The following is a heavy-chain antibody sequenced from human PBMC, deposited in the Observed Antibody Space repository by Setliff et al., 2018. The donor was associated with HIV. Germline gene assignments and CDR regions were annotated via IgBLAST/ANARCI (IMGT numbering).Heavy chain of an antibody. Sequence: ASVKVSCKASGYTFSNYDINWVRQATGQGLEWMGWMNPKSGNSGHAQKFQGRITMTRNTSITTAYMELISLKSEDAAVYYCARGRYSSGLTDYWGQGTLVTVSS. V-gene: IGHV1-8*02. CDR1: GYTFSNYD. D-gene: IGHD6-19*01. J-gene: IGHJ4*02. CDR2: MNPKSGNS. CDR3: ARGRYSSGLTDY.